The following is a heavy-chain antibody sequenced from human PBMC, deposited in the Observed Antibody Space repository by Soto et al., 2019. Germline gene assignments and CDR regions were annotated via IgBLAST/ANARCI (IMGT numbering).Heavy chain of an antibody. CDR2: INAGNGNT. D-gene: IGHD6-19*01. CDR3: ARAVAVPADLDY. CDR1: GYTFTGCA. Sequence: ASVKVACKASGYTFTGCAMHWVRQAPGQRLEWMGWINAGNGNTKYSQKFQGRVTITRDTSASTAYMELSSLRSEDTAVYYCARAVAVPADLDYWGQGTLVTVSP. J-gene: IGHJ4*02. V-gene: IGHV1-3*01.